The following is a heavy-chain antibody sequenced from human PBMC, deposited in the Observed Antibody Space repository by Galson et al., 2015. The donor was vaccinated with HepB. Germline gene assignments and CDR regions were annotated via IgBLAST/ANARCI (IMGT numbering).Heavy chain of an antibody. CDR3: AIPYDYYDSSGYDAFDI. CDR1: GYSFTSYW. D-gene: IGHD3-22*01. CDR2: IYPGDSDT. J-gene: IGHJ3*02. V-gene: IGHV5-51*01. Sequence: QSGAEVKKPGESLKISCTGSGYSFTSYWIGWVRQMPGKGLEWMGIIYPGDSDTRYSPSFQGQVTISADKSISTAYLQWSSLKASDTAMYYCAIPYDYYDSSGYDAFDIWGQGTMVTVSS.